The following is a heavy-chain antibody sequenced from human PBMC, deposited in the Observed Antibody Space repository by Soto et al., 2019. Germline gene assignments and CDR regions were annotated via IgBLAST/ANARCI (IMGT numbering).Heavy chain of an antibody. CDR3: ATNLFSSTSRGSDFDP. CDR2: INPNSGVT. D-gene: IGHD2-2*01. CDR1: GYYFTVYY. Sequence: QVQLVQSGAEMKKPGASVKISCKASGYYFTVYYMHRMRQAPGQGLEWMRWINPNSGVTNYAPRFQGRVSMTRDTSISTAYLEVKRLTSDDTAVYYCATNLFSSTSRGSDFDPWGQGTMFIVSS. V-gene: IGHV1-2*02. J-gene: IGHJ5*02.